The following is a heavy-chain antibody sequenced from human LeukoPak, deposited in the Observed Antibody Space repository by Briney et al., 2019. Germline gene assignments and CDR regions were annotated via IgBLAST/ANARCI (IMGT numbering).Heavy chain of an antibody. V-gene: IGHV3-23*01. D-gene: IGHD3-22*01. J-gene: IGHJ4*02. Sequence: GGSLRLSCAASGFTFSSCAMSWVRQAPGKGLEWVSAISGSGGYTYYAASVKGRFTISRDNSKNTVYLQMNSLRAEDTAVYYCAKDWDYYDSSGYYPDYWGQGTLVTVSS. CDR3: AKDWDYYDSSGYYPDY. CDR1: GFTFSSCA. CDR2: ISGSGGYT.